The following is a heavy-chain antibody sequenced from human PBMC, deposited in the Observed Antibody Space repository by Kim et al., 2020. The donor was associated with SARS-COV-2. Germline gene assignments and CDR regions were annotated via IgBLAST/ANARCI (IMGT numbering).Heavy chain of an antibody. CDR2: VSYNGNT. Sequence: SETLSLTCAVSGASVSSTPYSWGWIRQPPGGGLEWIATVSYNGNTYYKTSLQSRVTIFADMPKNQFSLRLTSVIAADTAIYYCARLPTGFPTWFGLWGQG. CDR1: GASVSSTPYS. J-gene: IGHJ1*01. CDR3: ARLPTGFPTWFGL. D-gene: IGHD3-16*01. V-gene: IGHV4-39*01.